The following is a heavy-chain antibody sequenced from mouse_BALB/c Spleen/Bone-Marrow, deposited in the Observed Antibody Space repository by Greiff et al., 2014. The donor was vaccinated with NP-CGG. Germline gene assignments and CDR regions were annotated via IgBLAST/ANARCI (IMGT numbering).Heavy chain of an antibody. Sequence: QVQLQQPGAELVKPGASQKLSCKASGYTFTNYWIHWVKQRPGQGLEWIGEINPSNGRTNYNEKFKTKATLTVDKSSSTAYMQLSSLTSEDSAVNYCAARLSHLAMDYWGQGTSVTVSS. CDR2: INPSNGRT. D-gene: IGHD2-2*01. V-gene: IGHV1S81*02. CDR3: AARLSHLAMDY. J-gene: IGHJ4*01. CDR1: GYTFTNYW.